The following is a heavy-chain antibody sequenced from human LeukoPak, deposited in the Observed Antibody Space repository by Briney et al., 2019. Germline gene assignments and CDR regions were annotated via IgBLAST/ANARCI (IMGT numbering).Heavy chain of an antibody. CDR3: ARQYSSWAGAFDI. Sequence: SETLSLTCTVSGGSISSYYWSWIRQPPGKGLEWIGYIYYSGSTNYNPSLKSRVTISVDTSKNQFSLKLSSVTAADTAVYYCARQYSSWAGAFDIWGQGTMVTVSS. D-gene: IGHD5-18*01. V-gene: IGHV4-59*08. CDR1: GGSISSYY. CDR2: IYYSGST. J-gene: IGHJ3*02.